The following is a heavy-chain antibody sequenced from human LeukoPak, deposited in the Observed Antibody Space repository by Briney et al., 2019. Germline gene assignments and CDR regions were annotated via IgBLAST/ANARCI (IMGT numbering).Heavy chain of an antibody. CDR3: TREGVYSPDPSSYHRLPFDI. CDR2: IIPTLDVA. V-gene: IGHV1-69*04. J-gene: IGHJ3*02. D-gene: IGHD3-16*02. Sequence: SVKVSCKASGDNFSSYVITWVRQAPGQGLEWMGRIIPTLDVANFAQKFKGRVTITADKSTNTAHLELSSLRSEDTAVYYCTREGVYSPDPSSYHRLPFDIWGKGTVVIVSS. CDR1: GDNFSSYV.